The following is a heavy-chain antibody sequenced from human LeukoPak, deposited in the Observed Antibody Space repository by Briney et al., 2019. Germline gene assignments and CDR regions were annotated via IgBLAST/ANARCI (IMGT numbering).Heavy chain of an antibody. CDR3: ARGPYGYVDY. CDR2: IYYSGST. CDR1: GGSISSYY. D-gene: IGHD3-10*01. J-gene: IGHJ4*02. V-gene: IGHV4-59*01. Sequence: SETLSLTCTVSGGSISSYYWSWIRQPPGKGLEWIGYIYYSGSTNYNPSLKSRVTISVDTSKNQFSLKLSSVTAADTAAYYCARGPYGYVDYWGQGTLVTVSS.